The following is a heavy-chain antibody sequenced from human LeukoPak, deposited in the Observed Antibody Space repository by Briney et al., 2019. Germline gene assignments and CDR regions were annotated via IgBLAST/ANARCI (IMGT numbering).Heavy chain of an antibody. CDR1: GASISGYY. J-gene: IGHJ5*02. Sequence: SETLSLTCTVSGASISGYYWSWIRQPPGKGLDYIGYIYYTGNTNYNPSLKSRVTISVDTSKNQFSLKLSAVAAADTAVYYCARGRGGGGTSNNWFDPWGQGTHVIVSS. V-gene: IGHV4-59*01. CDR3: ARGRGGGGTSNNWFDP. D-gene: IGHD2-15*01. CDR2: IYYTGNT.